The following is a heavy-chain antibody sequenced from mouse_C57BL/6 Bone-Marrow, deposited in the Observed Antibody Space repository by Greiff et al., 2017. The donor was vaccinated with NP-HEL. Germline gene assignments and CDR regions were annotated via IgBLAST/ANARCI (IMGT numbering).Heavy chain of an antibody. CDR2: IWWDDDK. CDR1: GFSLRTFGMG. J-gene: IGHJ2*01. Sequence: QVTLKESGPGILQPSQTLSLTCSFSGFSLRTFGMGVVWIRPPSGKGLEWLAHIWWDDDKYYNPALKSRLTITKDTSKNQVVLKISNVDTAETATYCWARISLYGSSLDYWGQGTTLTVSS. D-gene: IGHD1-1*01. V-gene: IGHV8-8*01. CDR3: ARISLYGSSLDY.